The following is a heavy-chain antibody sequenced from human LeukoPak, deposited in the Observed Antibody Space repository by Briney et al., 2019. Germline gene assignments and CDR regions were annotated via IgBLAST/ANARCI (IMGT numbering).Heavy chain of an antibody. J-gene: IGHJ6*03. CDR1: GFTFSNYW. CDR2: IKEDGSEK. CDR3: GRGPIAAAGRPYYYYYYRDV. Sequence: GGSLRLSCAASGFTFSNYWMNWVRQAPGKGLEWVANIKEDGSEKYYVDSVKGRFTISRDNAKKSLYLQMNSLRAEDTAVYYWGRGPIAAAGRPYYYYYYRDVGAKGTRVTVS. D-gene: IGHD6-25*01. V-gene: IGHV3-7*01.